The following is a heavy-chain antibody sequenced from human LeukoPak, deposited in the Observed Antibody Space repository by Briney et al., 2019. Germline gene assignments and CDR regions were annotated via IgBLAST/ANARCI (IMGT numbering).Heavy chain of an antibody. D-gene: IGHD6-19*01. J-gene: IGHJ4*02. CDR3: ARASGIAVADFDY. CDR1: GGSISSYY. Sequence: SETLSLTCTVSGGSISSYYWSWIRQPPGKGLEWIGYIYYSGSTNYNPSLKSRVTISVDTSKNQFSLKLSSVTAADTAVYYCARASGIAVADFDYWGQGTLVTVSS. CDR2: IYYSGST. V-gene: IGHV4-59*01.